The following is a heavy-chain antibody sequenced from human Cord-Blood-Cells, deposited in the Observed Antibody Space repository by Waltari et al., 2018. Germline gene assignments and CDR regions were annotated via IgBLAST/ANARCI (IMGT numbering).Heavy chain of an antibody. J-gene: IGHJ4*02. CDR3: ARRSIAAAGTDY. CDR1: YC. Sequence: YCGGGVRQPPGKGLGWFGGIYYSGSTYYNPSLKSRVTISVDTSKNQFSLKLSSVTAADTAVYYCARRSIAAAGTDYWGQGTLVTVSS. CDR2: IYYSGST. D-gene: IGHD6-13*01. V-gene: IGHV4-39*01.